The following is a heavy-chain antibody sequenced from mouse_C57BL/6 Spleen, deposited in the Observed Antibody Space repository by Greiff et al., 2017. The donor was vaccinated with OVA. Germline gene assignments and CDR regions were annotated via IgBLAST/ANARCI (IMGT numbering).Heavy chain of an antibody. V-gene: IGHV5-9-1*02. Sequence: EVMLVESGEGLVKPGGSLKLSCASSGFTFSSYAMSWVRQTPEKRLAWVAYISSGGDYIYYADTVKGRFTISRDNARNTLYLQMSSLKSEDTAMDYCTRGGDAMDYWGQGTSVTVSS. CDR3: TRGGDAMDY. J-gene: IGHJ4*01. CDR1: GFTFSSYA. CDR2: ISSGGDYI.